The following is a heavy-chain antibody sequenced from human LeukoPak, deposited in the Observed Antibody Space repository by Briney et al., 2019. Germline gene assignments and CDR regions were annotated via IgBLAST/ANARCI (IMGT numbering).Heavy chain of an antibody. J-gene: IGHJ5*02. CDR3: ARGDDYIWGSAVNWFDP. CDR2: INPNSGGT. V-gene: IGHV1-2*02. D-gene: IGHD3-16*01. CDR1: GYTFTAYY. Sequence: ASVKVSCKASGYTFTAYYVHWVRQAPGQGLEWMGWINPNSGGTNYAQKFQGRVTMTRDTSISTAYMELNRLRSDDTAVYYCARGDDYIWGSAVNWFDPWGQGTLVTVSS.